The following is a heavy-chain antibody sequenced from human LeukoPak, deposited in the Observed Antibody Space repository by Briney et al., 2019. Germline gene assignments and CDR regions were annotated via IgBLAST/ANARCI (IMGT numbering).Heavy chain of an antibody. Sequence: GGSLRLSCAASGFTFSTYPMHWVRQAPGKGLEWVAVMSFDGDSEYYSDSVRGRFTVSRDNAKSTLYLQMNSLRAEDTALYYCARGVGANHFDYWGQGTLVTVSS. D-gene: IGHD1-26*01. CDR1: GFTFSTYP. CDR3: ARGVGANHFDY. CDR2: MSFDGDSE. J-gene: IGHJ4*02. V-gene: IGHV3-30-3*01.